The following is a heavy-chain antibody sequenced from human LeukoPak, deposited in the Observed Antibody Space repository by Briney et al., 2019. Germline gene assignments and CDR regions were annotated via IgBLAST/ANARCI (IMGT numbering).Heavy chain of an antibody. Sequence: ASVKVSCKASGYTFTSYGISWVRQAPGQGLGWMGWISAYNGSTNYAQKLQGRVTMTTDTSTSTAYMELRSLRSDDTAVYYCASHITYYYDSSGYYHTSLDYWGQGTLVTVSS. CDR3: ASHITYYYDSSGYYHTSLDY. CDR1: GYTFTSYG. J-gene: IGHJ4*02. D-gene: IGHD3-22*01. V-gene: IGHV1-18*01. CDR2: ISAYNGST.